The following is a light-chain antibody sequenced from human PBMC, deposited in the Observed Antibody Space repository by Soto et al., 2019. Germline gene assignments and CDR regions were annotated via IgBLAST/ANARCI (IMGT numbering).Light chain of an antibody. J-gene: IGLJ1*01. V-gene: IGLV1-44*01. CDR1: SSNIGSNT. CDR2: SNN. Sequence: QSALTQPPSASGTPGQRVTISCSGSSSNIGSNTVNWYQQLPGTAPKLLIYSNNQRPSGVPDRFSGSKSGTSASLAISGLQSEDEADYYCAAWDESLNGLYVFGTG. CDR3: AAWDESLNGLYV.